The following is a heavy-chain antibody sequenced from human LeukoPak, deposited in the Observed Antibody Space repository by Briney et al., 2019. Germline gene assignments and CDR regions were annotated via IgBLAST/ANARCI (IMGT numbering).Heavy chain of an antibody. CDR1: GGSISTYY. Sequence: SETLSLTCTVSGGSISTYYWSWIRQPPGKGLEWIGYIYYSVSTNYNPSLQSRVIISVDTSKNQFSLNLSSVTAADTGAYYCARDQGGYSSSLFFDSWGEGTLVTVS. CDR3: ARDQGGYSSSLFFDS. J-gene: IGHJ4*02. V-gene: IGHV4-59*01. D-gene: IGHD2-15*01. CDR2: IYYSVST.